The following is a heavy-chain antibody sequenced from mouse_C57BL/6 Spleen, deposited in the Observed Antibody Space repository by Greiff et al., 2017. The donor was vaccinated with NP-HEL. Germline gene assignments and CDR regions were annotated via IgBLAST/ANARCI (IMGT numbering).Heavy chain of an antibody. CDR2: ISYDGSN. J-gene: IGHJ4*01. CDR1: GYSITSGYY. CDR3: ARDLGT. Sequence: DVQLQESGPGLVKPSQSLSLTCSVTGYSITSGYYWNWIRQFPGNKLEWMGYISYDGSNNYNPSLKNRISITRDTSKNQFFLKLNSVTTEDTATYYCARDLGTWGQGTSVTVSS. V-gene: IGHV3-6*01. D-gene: IGHD3-3*01.